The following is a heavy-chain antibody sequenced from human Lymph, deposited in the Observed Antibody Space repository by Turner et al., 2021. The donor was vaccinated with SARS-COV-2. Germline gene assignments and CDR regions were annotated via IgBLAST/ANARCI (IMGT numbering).Heavy chain of an antibody. CDR2: MNPNSGNT. D-gene: IGHD1-26*01. J-gene: IGHJ6*02. CDR1: GYTFTSYD. CDR3: ARGRYSGGGMDV. Sequence: QVQLVQSGAEVKKPGASVKVSCKAPGYTFTSYDINWVRQATGQGLEWMGWMNPNSGNTGYAQNVQGRVTMTRNTSISTAYMELSSLRSEDTAVYYCARGRYSGGGMDVWGQGTTVTVSS. V-gene: IGHV1-8*02.